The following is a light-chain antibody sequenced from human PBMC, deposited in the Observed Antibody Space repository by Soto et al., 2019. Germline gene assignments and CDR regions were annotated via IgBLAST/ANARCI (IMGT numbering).Light chain of an antibody. V-gene: IGKV1-39*01. CDR3: QQSFNTPRT. CDR2: GAS. CDR1: QSIRTY. Sequence: DIQMTQSPSSLSASVGDRVTITCRASQSIRTYVNWYQQKPGKAPNLLIYGASSLQSGVPSRFSGSGSWTDFTLTISSLQPDDFATYYCQQSFNTPRTFGQGTKVEIK. J-gene: IGKJ1*01.